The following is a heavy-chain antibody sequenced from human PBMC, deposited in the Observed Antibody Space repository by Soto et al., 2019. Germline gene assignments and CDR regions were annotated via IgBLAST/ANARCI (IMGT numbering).Heavy chain of an antibody. J-gene: IGHJ4*02. D-gene: IGHD1-26*01. CDR3: ARDMNSGTYHDY. V-gene: IGHV3-11*06. CDR2: ITTSSSYT. CDR1: GFTFSDYY. Sequence: PGGSLRLSCAASGFTFSDYYMSWVRQAPGKGLEWVSYITTSSSYTNYADSVKGRFTISRDNARNSLYLQMNGLRAEDTAVYYCARDMNSGTYHDYCGQGTLVTVSS.